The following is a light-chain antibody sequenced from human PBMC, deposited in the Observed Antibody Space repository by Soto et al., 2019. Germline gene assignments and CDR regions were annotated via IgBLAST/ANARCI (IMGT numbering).Light chain of an antibody. J-gene: IGLJ3*02. CDR2: SND. Sequence: QSVLTQAPSASGTPGQRVTISCSGSSSNIGSNTVSWYQQVPGTAPKPLIYSNDQRPSGVPDRFSGYKSGTSASLAIGGLQSEDEADYYCAAWDDSLNGGVFGGGTKLTVL. CDR1: SSNIGSNT. V-gene: IGLV1-44*01. CDR3: AAWDDSLNGGV.